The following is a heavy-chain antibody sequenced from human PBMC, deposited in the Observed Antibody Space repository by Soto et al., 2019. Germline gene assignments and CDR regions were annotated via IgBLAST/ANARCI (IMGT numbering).Heavy chain of an antibody. CDR1: GDSVSSNSAA. Sequence: SQTLSLTCAISGDSVSSNSAAWNWIRQSPSRGLEWLGRTYYRSKWYNDYAVSVKSRITINPDTSKNQFSLQLNSVTPEDTAVYYCARDSTQQWLVLRGWFDPWGQGTLVTVSS. CDR3: ARDSTQQWLVLRGWFDP. J-gene: IGHJ5*02. D-gene: IGHD6-19*01. V-gene: IGHV6-1*01. CDR2: TYYRSKWYN.